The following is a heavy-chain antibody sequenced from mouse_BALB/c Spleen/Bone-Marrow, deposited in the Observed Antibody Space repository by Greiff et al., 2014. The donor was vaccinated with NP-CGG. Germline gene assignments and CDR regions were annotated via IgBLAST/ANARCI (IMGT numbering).Heavy chain of an antibody. CDR2: IYPGDGDT. CDR3: ARGVPMDY. Sequence: QVQLQQSGAELVRPGSSVKISCKASGYAFSSYWMNWVKQRPGQGLEWIGQIYPGDGDTNYNGKFKGKATLTADKSSSTAYMQLSSLTSEDSAVYFCARGVPMDYCGQGTSVTVSS. V-gene: IGHV1-80*01. CDR1: GYAFSSYW. J-gene: IGHJ4*01.